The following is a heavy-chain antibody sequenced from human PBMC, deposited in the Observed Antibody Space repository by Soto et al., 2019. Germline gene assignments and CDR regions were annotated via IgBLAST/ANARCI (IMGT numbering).Heavy chain of an antibody. V-gene: IGHV3-48*02. CDR2: ISSSSSTI. Sequence: PGGSLRLSCAASGFTFSSYSMNWVRQAPGKGLEWVWYISSSSSTIYYPDSMKRRFTISRANTKNLLQLQMNCLRDEDTAVYYCARVGVDAILDYGMDVWGQGTTVTVSS. J-gene: IGHJ6*02. CDR3: ARVGVDAILDYGMDV. D-gene: IGHD2-8*01. CDR1: GFTFSSYS.